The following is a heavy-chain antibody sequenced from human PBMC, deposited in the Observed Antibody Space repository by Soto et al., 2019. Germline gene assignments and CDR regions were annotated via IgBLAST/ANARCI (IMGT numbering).Heavy chain of an antibody. Sequence: EVQLVESGGGLVKPGGSLRLSCAASGFTFSSYSMNCVRQAPGKGLEWVSSISSSSSYIYYEDSVKGRFTISRDNAKNSLYLQMNSLRAEDTSVYYCARLTSYDSSGDYCYWGQGTLVTVSS. J-gene: IGHJ4*02. D-gene: IGHD3-22*01. CDR2: ISSSSSYI. V-gene: IGHV3-21*01. CDR3: ARLTSYDSSGDYCY. CDR1: GFTFSSYS.